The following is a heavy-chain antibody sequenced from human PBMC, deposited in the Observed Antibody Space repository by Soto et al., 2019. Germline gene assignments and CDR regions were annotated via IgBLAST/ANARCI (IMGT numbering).Heavy chain of an antibody. CDR3: ARGSTDSYPGSRIFDF. J-gene: IGHJ4*02. Sequence: GGSLRLSCVASGFTFGSRAMSWVRQAPGGGLQWVSTITDTGGDAKYADSVRGRFVISRDNSKKTLYLQMTSLTAEDSAMYFCARGSTDSYPGSRIFDFWGRGTLVTVSS. D-gene: IGHD3-10*01. CDR2: ITDTGGDA. CDR1: GFTFGSRA. V-gene: IGHV3-23*01.